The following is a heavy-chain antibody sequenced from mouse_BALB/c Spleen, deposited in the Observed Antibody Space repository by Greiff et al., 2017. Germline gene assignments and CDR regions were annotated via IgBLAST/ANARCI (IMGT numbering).Heavy chain of an antibody. CDR2: INPINGGT. J-gene: IGHJ3*01. Sequence: VQLQQSGAELVKPGASVKLSCKASGYTFTSYYMYWVKQRPGQGLEWIGEINPINGGTNFNEKFKSKATLTVDKSSSTAYMQLSSLTSEDSAVYYCTRRGYGSSWFAYWGQGTLVTVSA. CDR3: TRRGYGSSWFAY. CDR1: GYTFTSYY. V-gene: IGHV1S81*02. D-gene: IGHD1-1*01.